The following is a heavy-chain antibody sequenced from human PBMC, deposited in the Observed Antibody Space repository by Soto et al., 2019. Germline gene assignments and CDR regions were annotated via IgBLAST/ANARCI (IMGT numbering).Heavy chain of an antibody. CDR3: ARDQAKFVTDNYHYYGMDV. CDR2: ISPYNGNT. CDR1: GYSFTNSG. J-gene: IGHJ6*02. D-gene: IGHD1-20*01. Sequence: QVQLLQSGPEEKKPGASVNVSCKTSGYSFTNSGITWVRQAPGKGLEWMGWISPYNGNTNYAEKIQGRGTMTTDTSTRTAYMELSSLTSDDTAVYYCARDQAKFVTDNYHYYGMDVWGQGTTVTVSS. V-gene: IGHV1-18*01.